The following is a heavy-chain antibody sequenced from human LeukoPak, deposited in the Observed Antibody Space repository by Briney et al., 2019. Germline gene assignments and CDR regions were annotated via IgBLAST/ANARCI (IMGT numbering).Heavy chain of an antibody. CDR3: AKMATMVRGVPLPFDP. V-gene: IGHV3-30*02. J-gene: IGHJ5*02. D-gene: IGHD3-10*01. CDR2: IRYDGSNK. Sequence: GGSLRLSCAASGFTFSSYGMHWVRQAPGKGLEWVAFIRYDGSNKYYADSVKGRFTISRDNSKNTLYLQMNSLRAEDTAVYYCAKMATMVRGVPLPFDPWGQGTLVTVSS. CDR1: GFTFSSYG.